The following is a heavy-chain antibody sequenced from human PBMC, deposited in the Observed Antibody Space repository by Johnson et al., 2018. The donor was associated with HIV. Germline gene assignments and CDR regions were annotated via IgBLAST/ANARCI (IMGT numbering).Heavy chain of an antibody. Sequence: QVQLVESGGGVVQPGRSLRLSCAASGFSFSRYVMHWVRQAPGKGLEWVAVISDDGSNKYYGDSVKGRFTISRDNSKNTLYLQMNSLRAEDTAVYYCARDEITMIVVAGDAFDIWGQGTMVTVSS. J-gene: IGHJ3*02. CDR3: ARDEITMIVVAGDAFDI. V-gene: IGHV3-30-3*01. D-gene: IGHD3-22*01. CDR1: GFSFSRYV. CDR2: ISDDGSNK.